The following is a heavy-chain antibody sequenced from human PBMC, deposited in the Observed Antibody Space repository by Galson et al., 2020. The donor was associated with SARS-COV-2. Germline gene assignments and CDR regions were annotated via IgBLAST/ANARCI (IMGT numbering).Heavy chain of an antibody. D-gene: IGHD3-3*01. V-gene: IGHV4-59*01. CDR1: GGSISSYY. J-gene: IGHJ6*03. CDR3: ARGITLFGVVDCMDV. CDR2: IYYSGST. Sequence: SETLSLTCTVSGGSISSYYWSWIRQPPGKGLEWVGYIYYSGSTNYNPSLKSRVTISVDTSKNQFSLKLSSVTAADTAVYYCARGITLFGVVDCMDVWGKGTTVTVSS.